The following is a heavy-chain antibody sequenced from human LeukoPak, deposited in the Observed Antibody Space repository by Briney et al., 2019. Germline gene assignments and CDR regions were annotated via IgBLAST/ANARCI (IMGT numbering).Heavy chain of an antibody. CDR1: GGSFSGYY. V-gene: IGHV4-34*01. D-gene: IGHD2-2*01. CDR2: INHSGST. J-gene: IGHJ6*03. CDR3: ARDRYCSSTSCHTRDYYYYYMDV. Sequence: SETLSLTCAVYGGSFSGYYWSWIRQPPGKGLEWIGEINHSGSTNYNPSLKSRVTISVDTSKNQFSLKLSSVAAADTAVYYCARDRYCSSTSCHTRDYYYYYMDVWGKGTTVTVSS.